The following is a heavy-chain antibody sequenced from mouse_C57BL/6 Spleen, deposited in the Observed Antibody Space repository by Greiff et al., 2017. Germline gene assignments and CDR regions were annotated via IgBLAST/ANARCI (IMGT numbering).Heavy chain of an antibody. J-gene: IGHJ3*01. CDR3: ARRSYYSNYAPFAY. V-gene: IGHV1-18*01. CDR1: GYTFTDYN. CDR2: INPNNGGT. Sequence: VQLQQSGPELVKPGASVKIPCKASGYTFTDYNMDWVKQSHGKSLEWIGDINPNNGGTIYNQKFKGKATLTVDKSSSTAYMELRSLTSEDTAVYYCARRSYYSNYAPFAYWGQGTLVTVSA. D-gene: IGHD2-5*01.